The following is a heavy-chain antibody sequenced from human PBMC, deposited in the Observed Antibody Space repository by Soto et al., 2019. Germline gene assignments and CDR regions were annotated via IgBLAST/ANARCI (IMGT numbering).Heavy chain of an antibody. Sequence: HPEGSLRLSCAASGFTFSSYGMHWVRQAPGKGLEWVAVISYDGSNKYYADSVKGRFTISRDNSKNTLYLQMNSLRAEDTAVYYCVKGYWKGDVWGQGTTVTVSS. CDR1: GFTFSSYG. V-gene: IGHV3-30*18. CDR3: VKGYWKGDV. J-gene: IGHJ6*02. CDR2: ISYDGSNK. D-gene: IGHD1-1*01.